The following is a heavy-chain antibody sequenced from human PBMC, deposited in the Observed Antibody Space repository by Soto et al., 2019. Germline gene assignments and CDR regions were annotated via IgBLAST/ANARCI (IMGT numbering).Heavy chain of an antibody. Sequence: GGSLRLSCAASGFTVSSNYMNWVRQAPGKGLEWVSVIYSGGSTYYADSVKGRFTISRDNSKNTLYLQMNSLRAEDTAVYYCARGITIYGVASSHYYYGMDVWGQGTTVTVSS. J-gene: IGHJ6*02. CDR3: ARGITIYGVASSHYYYGMDV. CDR2: IYSGGST. D-gene: IGHD3-3*01. CDR1: GFTVSSNY. V-gene: IGHV3-66*01.